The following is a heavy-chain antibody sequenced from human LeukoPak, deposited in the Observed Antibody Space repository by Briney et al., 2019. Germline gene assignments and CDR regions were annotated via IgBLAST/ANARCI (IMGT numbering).Heavy chain of an antibody. D-gene: IGHD2-2*01. Sequence: GGSLRLSCAASGFTFSSYSMNWVRQAPGKGLEWLSYISKRGSPKYYADSVKGRFTISRDNAKNSLFLQMNSLRAEDTAVYYCARVGFDRSSTSCSEYYFDYWGQGTLITVSS. CDR1: GFTFSSYS. CDR3: ARVGFDRSSTSCSEYYFDY. J-gene: IGHJ4*02. CDR2: ISKRGSPK. V-gene: IGHV3-48*04.